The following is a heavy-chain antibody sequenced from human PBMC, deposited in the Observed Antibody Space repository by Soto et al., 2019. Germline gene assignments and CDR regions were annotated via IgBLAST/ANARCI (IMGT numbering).Heavy chain of an antibody. J-gene: IGHJ4*02. CDR2: TIPAFGTA. CDR3: WRHDKTTLPPLDS. Sequence: QVHLVQSGAEVKSPGSAVKVSCKVSGAGATFSNYGLNWVRQAPGQGLEWMGGTIPAFGTANYAQKFQGRVTITADKSTTTAYMERSSLRSDDTAVYYCWRHDKTTLPPLDSWGQGTLVSVSS. CDR1: GAGATFSNYG. V-gene: IGHV1-69*06. D-gene: IGHD1-1*01.